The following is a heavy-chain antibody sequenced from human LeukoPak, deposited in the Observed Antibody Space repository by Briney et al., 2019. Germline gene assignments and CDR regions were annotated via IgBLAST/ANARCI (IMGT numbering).Heavy chain of an antibody. D-gene: IGHD3/OR15-3a*01. V-gene: IGHV4-59*01. CDR3: ARGGGKGLAIDY. Sequence: SEILSLTCTVSGGSISSYYWSWIRQPPGKGLEWIGYIYYSGSTNYNPSLKSRVTISVDTSKNQFSLKLSSVTAADTAVYYCARGGGKGLAIDYWGQGTLVTVSS. J-gene: IGHJ4*02. CDR1: GGSISSYY. CDR2: IYYSGST.